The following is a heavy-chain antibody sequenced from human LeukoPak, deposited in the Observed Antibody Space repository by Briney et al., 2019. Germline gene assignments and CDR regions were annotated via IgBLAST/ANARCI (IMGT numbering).Heavy chain of an antibody. CDR1: GFTFSSYS. CDR2: ISSSGSTI. CDR3: ARGHYGDYVPFDY. V-gene: IGHV3-48*01. J-gene: IGHJ4*02. D-gene: IGHD4-17*01. Sequence: GGSLRLSCAASGFTFSSYSMNWVRQAPGKGLEWVSYISSSGSTIYFADSVKGRFTISRDTAKNSLYLQMNSLRAEDTAVYYCARGHYGDYVPFDYWGQGTLVTVSS.